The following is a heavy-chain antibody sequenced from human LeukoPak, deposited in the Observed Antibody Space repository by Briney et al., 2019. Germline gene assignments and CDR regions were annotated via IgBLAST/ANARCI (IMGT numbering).Heavy chain of an antibody. D-gene: IGHD2-2*01. Sequence: GGSLRLSCAASGFTFTHYWMSWVRQAPGKGLEWVANIKEDGSDKYYVDSVKGRFTVSRDNAKNSLYLQMNSLRDEDTAVYYCARYCSSTSCIDYWGQGTLVTVSS. J-gene: IGHJ4*02. CDR2: IKEDGSDK. V-gene: IGHV3-7*01. CDR3: ARYCSSTSCIDY. CDR1: GFTFTHYW.